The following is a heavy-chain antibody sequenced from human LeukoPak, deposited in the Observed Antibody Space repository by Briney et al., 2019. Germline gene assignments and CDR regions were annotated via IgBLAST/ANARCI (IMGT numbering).Heavy chain of an antibody. CDR3: ARDLSMDSSSWYSWDYGMDV. CDR2: ISYDGSNK. Sequence: PGGSLRLSCVASGFTFGKYWMSWVRQAPGKGLEWVAVISYDGSNKYYADSVKGRFTISRDNSKNTLYLQMNSLRAEDTAVYYCARDLSMDSSSWYSWDYGMDVWGQGTTVTVSS. D-gene: IGHD6-13*01. CDR1: GFTFGKYW. V-gene: IGHV3-30-3*01. J-gene: IGHJ6*02.